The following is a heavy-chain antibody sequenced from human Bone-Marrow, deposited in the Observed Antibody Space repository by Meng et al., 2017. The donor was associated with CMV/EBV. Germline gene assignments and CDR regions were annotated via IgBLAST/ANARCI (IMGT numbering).Heavy chain of an antibody. CDR2: ISAYNGNT. Sequence: ASVKVSCKASGYTFTSYGISWVRRAPGQGLEWMGWISAYNGNTNYAQKLQGRVTMTTDTSTSTAYMELRSLRSDDTAVYYCARDFDFWSGYPDYYGMDVWGQGTTVTVSS. V-gene: IGHV1-18*01. J-gene: IGHJ6*02. CDR1: GYTFTSYG. CDR3: ARDFDFWSGYPDYYGMDV. D-gene: IGHD3-3*01.